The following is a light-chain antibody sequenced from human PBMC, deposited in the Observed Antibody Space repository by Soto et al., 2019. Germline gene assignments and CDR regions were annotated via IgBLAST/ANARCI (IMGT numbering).Light chain of an antibody. Sequence: DIQMTQCPSSLYASVGDRVTITCRASQSITGYLNWYQQKPGKAPKLLIYAASSLQSGVPSRFSGSGSGTDFTLTISRLQRDDFETYFCKQSLGIPYTFGQGTRLETK. CDR2: AAS. CDR3: KQSLGIPYT. CDR1: QSITGY. J-gene: IGKJ2*01. V-gene: IGKV1-39*01.